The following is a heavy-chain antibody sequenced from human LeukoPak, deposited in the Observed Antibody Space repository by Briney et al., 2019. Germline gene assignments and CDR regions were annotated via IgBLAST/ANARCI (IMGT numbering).Heavy chain of an antibody. V-gene: IGHV1-46*01. CDR1: GYTFTSYY. CDR3: ARDLEMATYDY. Sequence: GASVKVSCKASGYTFTSYYMHWVRQAPGQGVEWMGIINPSGGSTSYAQKFQGRVTMTTDMSTSTVYMELSSLRSEDTAVYYCARDLEMATYDYWGQGTLVTVSS. J-gene: IGHJ4*02. CDR2: INPSGGST. D-gene: IGHD5-24*01.